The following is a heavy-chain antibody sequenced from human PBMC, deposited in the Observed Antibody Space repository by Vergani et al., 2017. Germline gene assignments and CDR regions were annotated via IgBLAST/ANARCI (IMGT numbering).Heavy chain of an antibody. V-gene: IGHV3-23*01. J-gene: IGHJ6*02. CDR1: GFTFNHYA. Sequence: EVQLLESGGDLVQPGGSLRLSCAASGFTFNHYAMNWVRQAPGKGLEGVSGIRGSGGSTYYAGSVKGRFTISRDSSKNTLYLQMNSLSAGDTAVYYCAKANPRNSGYDYLYYYHAMDVWCQGTTVTVSS. D-gene: IGHD5-12*01. CDR3: AKANPRNSGYDYLYYYHAMDV. CDR2: IRGSGGST.